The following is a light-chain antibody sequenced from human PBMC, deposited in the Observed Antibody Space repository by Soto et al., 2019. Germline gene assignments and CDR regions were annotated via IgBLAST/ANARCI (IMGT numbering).Light chain of an antibody. CDR3: QQYNSYSRK. Sequence: DIQMTQSPSTLSASVGDRVTITCRASQSISSWLAWYQQKPGKAPKLLIYKASSLESGVPSRFSGSGSGTEFNLTISSLQPDDVATYYCQQYNSYSRKFGQGTKVEIK. V-gene: IGKV1-5*03. CDR1: QSISSW. J-gene: IGKJ1*01. CDR2: KAS.